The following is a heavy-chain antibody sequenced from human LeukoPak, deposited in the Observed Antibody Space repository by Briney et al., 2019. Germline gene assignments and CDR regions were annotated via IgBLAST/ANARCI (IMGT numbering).Heavy chain of an antibody. CDR2: ISTSGGST. V-gene: IGHV3-23*01. CDR1: GFTFSSYD. J-gene: IGHJ4*02. CDR3: AKPRGNYYGLYYFDY. D-gene: IGHD1-26*01. Sequence: PGGSLRLSCAASGFTFSSYDMSWVRQAPGKWLEWVSSISTSGGSTYYADSVKGRFTISRDNSKNTLYLQMNSLRAEDTAVCYCAKPRGNYYGLYYFDYWAQGTLVTVSS.